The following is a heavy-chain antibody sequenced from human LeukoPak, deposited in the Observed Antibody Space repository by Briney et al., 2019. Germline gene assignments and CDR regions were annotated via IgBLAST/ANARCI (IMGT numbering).Heavy chain of an antibody. Sequence: GGSLRLSCAASGVTFSNAWMNWVRQAPGKGLEWVGRIKSKTDGGTTDYAAPVKGRFTISRDDSKHTLYLQMNSLKTEDTALYYCTTGEVPHIAAAGTDYYYYYMDVWGKGTTVTVAS. J-gene: IGHJ6*03. CDR3: TTGEVPHIAAAGTDYYYYYMDV. CDR2: IKSKTDGGTT. D-gene: IGHD6-13*01. V-gene: IGHV3-15*01. CDR1: GVTFSNAW.